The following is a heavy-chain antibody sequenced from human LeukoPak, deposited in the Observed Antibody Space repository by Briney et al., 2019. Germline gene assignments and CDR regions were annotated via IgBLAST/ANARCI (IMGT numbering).Heavy chain of an antibody. CDR2: IASDGSST. V-gene: IGHV3-74*01. CDR1: GFTFSSYW. CDR3: ARGRPHGNDY. J-gene: IGHJ4*02. D-gene: IGHD4-23*01. Sequence: TGGSLRLSCAASGFTFSSYWMNWVRQAPGKGLVWVSRIASDGSSTTYADSVKGRFSISRDNAKNTLYLQMSRLRVEDTAVYYCARGRPHGNDYWGQGTLVTVSS.